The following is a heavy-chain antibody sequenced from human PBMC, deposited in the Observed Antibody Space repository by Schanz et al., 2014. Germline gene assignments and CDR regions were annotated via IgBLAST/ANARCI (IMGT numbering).Heavy chain of an antibody. D-gene: IGHD6-13*01. J-gene: IGHJ4*02. V-gene: IGHV1-18*01. CDR2: ISPYNGNT. CDR3: ARDSGSSSWYPSDY. CDR1: GGTFSTYT. Sequence: QVQLVQSGAEVKKPGSSVKVSCKASGGTFSTYTISWVRQAPGQGLEWMGWISPYNGNTNYAQKLQGRVTMTADTSTSTAYMDLRSLRSDDTAVYYCARDSGSSSWYPSDYWGQGTLVTVSS.